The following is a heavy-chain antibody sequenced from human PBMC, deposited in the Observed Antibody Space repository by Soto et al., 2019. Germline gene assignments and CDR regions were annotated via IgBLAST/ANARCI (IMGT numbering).Heavy chain of an antibody. Sequence: GGSLRLSCAASGFTFSSYGMHWVRQAPGKGLEWVAVISYDGSNKYYADSVKGRFTISRDNSKNTLYLQMNSLRVEDTAVYYCAKGYYYDSSGYYDLDYWGQGTLVTVSS. CDR2: ISYDGSNK. J-gene: IGHJ4*02. CDR3: AKGYYYDSSGYYDLDY. D-gene: IGHD3-22*01. CDR1: GFTFSSYG. V-gene: IGHV3-30*18.